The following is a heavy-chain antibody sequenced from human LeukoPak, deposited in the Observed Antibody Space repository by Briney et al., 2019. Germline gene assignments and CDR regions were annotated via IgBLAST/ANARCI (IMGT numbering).Heavy chain of an antibody. CDR3: AKDWRGLNVNSYFDY. V-gene: IGHV4-59*01. J-gene: IGHJ4*02. D-gene: IGHD2-21*02. Sequence: SETLSLTCTVSGGSIRSYYWSWIRQPPGKGLEWIGYISYSGSTNYNPSLRSRVTISVDTSENHFSLKVTSVTAAATAVYYCAKDWRGLNVNSYFDYWGQGTLVTVSS. CDR1: GGSIRSYY. CDR2: ISYSGST.